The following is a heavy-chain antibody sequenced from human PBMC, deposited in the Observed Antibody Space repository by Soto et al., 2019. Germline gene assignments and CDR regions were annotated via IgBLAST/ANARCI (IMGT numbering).Heavy chain of an antibody. D-gene: IGHD3-10*01. CDR3: ARDQGYYGSGRITMDV. Sequence: LRLSCAASGFTFSSYSMNWVRQAPGKGLEWVSSISSSSSYIYYADSVKGRFTISRDNAKNSLYLQMNSLRAEDTAVYYCARDQGYYGSGRITMDVWGQGTTVTVSS. V-gene: IGHV3-21*01. J-gene: IGHJ6*02. CDR1: GFTFSSYS. CDR2: ISSSSSYI.